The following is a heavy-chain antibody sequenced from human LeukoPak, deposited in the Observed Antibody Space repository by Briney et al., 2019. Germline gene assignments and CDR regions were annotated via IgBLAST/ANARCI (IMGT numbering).Heavy chain of an antibody. CDR3: ARDELAAAGRRYYCYYGMDA. Sequence: PSETLSLTCTVSGGSISSYYWSWIRQPAGKGLEWIGRIYTSGSINYNPSLKSRVTMSVDTSKNQFSLKLSSVTAADTAVYYCARDELAAAGRRYYCYYGMDAWGQGTTVTVSS. V-gene: IGHV4-4*07. D-gene: IGHD6-13*01. J-gene: IGHJ6*02. CDR1: GGSISSYY. CDR2: IYTSGSI.